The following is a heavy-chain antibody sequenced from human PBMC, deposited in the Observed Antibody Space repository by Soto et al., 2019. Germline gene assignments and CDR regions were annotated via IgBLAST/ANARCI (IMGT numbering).Heavy chain of an antibody. CDR1: GFTFSSYA. CDR3: AKTPHVVVEASTWYYFDY. D-gene: IGHD2-15*01. J-gene: IGHJ4*02. Sequence: GGSLRLSCAASGFTFSSYAMSWVRQAPGKGLEWASAIGGSGTSTYFADSVKGRFTISRDNSKNTLYLQMHSLRAEDTAVYYCAKTPHVVVEASTWYYFDYWGQGTLVTVSS. CDR2: IGGSGTST. V-gene: IGHV3-23*01.